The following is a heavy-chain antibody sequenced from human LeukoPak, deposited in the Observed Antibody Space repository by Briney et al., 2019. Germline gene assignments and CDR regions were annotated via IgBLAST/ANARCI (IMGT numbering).Heavy chain of an antibody. CDR3: AKDKERLLWFGELSGDY. Sequence: GGSLRLSCAASGFTFSSYAMSWVRQAPGKGLEWVSAISGSGGSTYYADSVKGRFTISRDNSKNTLYLQMNSLRAEDTAVYYCAKDKERLLWFGELSGDYWGQGTLVTVSS. CDR1: GFTFSSYA. CDR2: ISGSGGST. D-gene: IGHD3-10*01. V-gene: IGHV3-23*01. J-gene: IGHJ4*02.